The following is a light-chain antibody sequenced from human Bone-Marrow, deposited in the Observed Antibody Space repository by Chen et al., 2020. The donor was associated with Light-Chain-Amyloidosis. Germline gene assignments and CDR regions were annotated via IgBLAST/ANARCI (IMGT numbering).Light chain of an antibody. Sequence: SYELTQPPSVSVSPGQTAMITCPGADLPTNYAYWYQQKQGQAPVLVIHRDTERPSGISERFSGSSSGTTATLTISGVQAEDEADYHCQSADSSGTYEVIFGGGTKLTVL. V-gene: IGLV3-25*03. CDR3: QSADSSGTYEVI. CDR2: RDT. CDR1: DLPTNY. J-gene: IGLJ2*01.